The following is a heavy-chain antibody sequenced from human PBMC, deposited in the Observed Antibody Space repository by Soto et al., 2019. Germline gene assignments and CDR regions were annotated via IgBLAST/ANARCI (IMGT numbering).Heavy chain of an antibody. Sequence: GGSLRLSCAASGFTFSSYAMHWVRQAPGKGLEWVAVISYDGSNKYYADSVKGRFTISRDNSKNTLYLQMNSLRAEDTAVYYCASSQVRGYSYGEPNFDYWGQGTLVTSPQ. V-gene: IGHV3-30-3*01. D-gene: IGHD5-18*01. J-gene: IGHJ4*02. CDR2: ISYDGSNK. CDR1: GFTFSSYA. CDR3: ASSQVRGYSYGEPNFDY.